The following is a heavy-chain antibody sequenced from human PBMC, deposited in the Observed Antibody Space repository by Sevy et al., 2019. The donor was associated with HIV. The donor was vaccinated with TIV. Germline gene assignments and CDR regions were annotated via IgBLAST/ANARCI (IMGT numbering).Heavy chain of an antibody. D-gene: IGHD2-8*01. V-gene: IGHV3-23*01. CDR3: AREGCTKPHDY. CDR2: LYFGCGEI. Sequence: GVSLRLSCAASAFTFSKYSMSWVRQPPGKGLEWVSTLYFGCGEINYADSVKGRFTISRDNSKSSVYLQMNNLRPEDTAVYYCAREGCTKPHDYWGQGTLVTVSS. CDR1: AFTFSKYS. J-gene: IGHJ4*02.